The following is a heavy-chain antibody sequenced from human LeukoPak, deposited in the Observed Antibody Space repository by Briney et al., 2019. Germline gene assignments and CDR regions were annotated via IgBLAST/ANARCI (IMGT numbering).Heavy chain of an antibody. V-gene: IGHV1-2*02. CDR3: ARDFWSGYYVYYGMDV. J-gene: IGHJ6*02. CDR2: INPNSGGT. Sequence: ASVQVSCKASGYTFTGYYMHWVRQAPGQGLEWMGWINPNSGGTNYAQKFQGRVTMTRDTSISTAYMELSRLRSDDTAVYYCARDFWSGYYVYYGMDVWGQGTTVTVSS. CDR1: GYTFTGYY. D-gene: IGHD3-3*01.